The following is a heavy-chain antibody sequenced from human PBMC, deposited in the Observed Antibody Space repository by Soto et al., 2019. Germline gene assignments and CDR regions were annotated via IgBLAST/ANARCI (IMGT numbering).Heavy chain of an antibody. CDR2: ISYDGSNK. D-gene: IGHD3-16*01. Sequence: GGSLRLSCSASGFTFSNYALHWVRQAPGKGLEWVAVISYDGSNKYYADSVKGRFTISRDNSKNTLYLQMNSLRAEDTAVYYCARDPGRLRRYNWFDPWGQGTLVTVS. V-gene: IGHV3-30-3*01. J-gene: IGHJ5*02. CDR3: ARDPGRLRRYNWFDP. CDR1: GFTFSNYA.